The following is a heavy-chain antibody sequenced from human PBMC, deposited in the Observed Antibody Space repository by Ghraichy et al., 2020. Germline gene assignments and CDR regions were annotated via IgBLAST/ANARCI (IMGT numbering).Heavy chain of an antibody. CDR3: ARGRKSSQQLVPLPFDY. J-gene: IGHJ4*02. CDR2: INHSGST. Sequence: SETLSLTCAVYNAPFKSYYWSWIRQPPGKGLEWIGEINHSGSTKCNPSLKSRVSMSVDTSTDQVSLNLRSVTAADTAVYYCARGRKSSQQLVPLPFDYWGQGTLVTVPS. D-gene: IGHD6-13*01. V-gene: IGHV4-34*01. CDR1: NAPFKSYY.